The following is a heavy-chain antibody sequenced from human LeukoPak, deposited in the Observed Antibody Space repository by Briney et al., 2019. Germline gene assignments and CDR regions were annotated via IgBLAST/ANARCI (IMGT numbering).Heavy chain of an antibody. CDR2: IYYSGST. CDR1: GGSISGYY. J-gene: IGHJ2*01. CDR3: ARPLGNGYSYWYFDL. V-gene: IGHV4-59*01. Sequence: SETLSLTCTVSGGSISGYYWSWIRQPPGKGLEWIGYIYYSGSTNYNPSLKSRVTISVDTSKNQLSLRLSSVTAADTAVYYCARPLGNGYSYWYFDLWGRGTLVTVSS. D-gene: IGHD3-22*01.